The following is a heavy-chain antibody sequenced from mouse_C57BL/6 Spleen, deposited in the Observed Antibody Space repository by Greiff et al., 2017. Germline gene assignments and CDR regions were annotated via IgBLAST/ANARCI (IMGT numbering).Heavy chain of an antibody. Sequence: QVQLQQPGAELVKPGASVKLSCKASGYTFTSYWMHWVKQRPGQGLEWIGMIHPSSGSTNYNQKFKGKATLTVDKSSSTAYMQLSSLTSEDSAVYYCARYGYDGDFDYWGQGTTLTVSA. D-gene: IGHD2-2*01. V-gene: IGHV1-64*01. J-gene: IGHJ2*01. CDR1: GYTFTSYW. CDR2: IHPSSGST. CDR3: ARYGYDGDFDY.